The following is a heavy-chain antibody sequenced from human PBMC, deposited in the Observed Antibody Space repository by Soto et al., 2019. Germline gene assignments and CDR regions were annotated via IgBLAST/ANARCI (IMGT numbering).Heavy chain of an antibody. Sequence: RRLSCAASGFTFSSYAMSWVRQAPGKGLEWVSAISGSGGSTYYADSVKGRFTISRDNSKNTLYLQMNSLRAEDTAVYYCAKDRGYSGYDLDYWGQGTLVTVSS. CDR1: GFTFSSYA. J-gene: IGHJ4*02. CDR2: ISGSGGST. V-gene: IGHV3-23*01. CDR3: AKDRGYSGYDLDY. D-gene: IGHD5-12*01.